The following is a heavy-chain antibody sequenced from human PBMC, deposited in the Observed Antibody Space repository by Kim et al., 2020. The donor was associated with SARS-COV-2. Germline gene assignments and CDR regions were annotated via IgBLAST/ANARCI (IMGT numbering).Heavy chain of an antibody. Sequence: GGSLRLSCAASGFTFSSYEMNWVRQAPGKGLEWVSYISSSGSTIYYADSVKGRFTISRDNAKNSLYLQMNSLRAEDTAVYYCARGITYYYGSGKDYWGQGTLVTVSS. D-gene: IGHD3-10*01. CDR1: GFTFSSYE. CDR2: ISSSGSTI. J-gene: IGHJ4*02. CDR3: ARGITYYYGSGKDY. V-gene: IGHV3-48*03.